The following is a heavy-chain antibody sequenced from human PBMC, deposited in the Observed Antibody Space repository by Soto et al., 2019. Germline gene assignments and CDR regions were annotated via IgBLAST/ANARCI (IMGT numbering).Heavy chain of an antibody. Sequence: PSETLSLTCGVSGGTVASSHWWSWVRHSPGRGLEWIGNVYHTGDTNFNPSLQSRVTFSVDKSNNQFSLKLSSVIAADTAIYYYARAYGGFDNGLDVWGQGTAVTVSS. V-gene: IGHV4-4*02. CDR2: VYHTGDT. J-gene: IGHJ6*02. CDR3: ARAYGGFDNGLDV. D-gene: IGHD5-12*01. CDR1: GGTVASSHW.